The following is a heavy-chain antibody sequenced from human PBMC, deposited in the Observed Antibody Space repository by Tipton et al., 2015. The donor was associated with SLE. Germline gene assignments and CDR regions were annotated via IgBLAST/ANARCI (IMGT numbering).Heavy chain of an antibody. CDR2: IYTSEST. D-gene: IGHD3-10*01. CDR3: ARDRRGWYFAL. CDR1: GGSISSGSYY. V-gene: IGHV4-61*02. Sequence: TLSLTCTVSGGSISSGSYYWSWIRQPAGKGLEWIGRIYTSESTNYNPSLKSRVTISVDTSKNQFSLKLSSVTAADTAVYYCARDRRGWYFALWGRGTLVTVSS. J-gene: IGHJ2*01.